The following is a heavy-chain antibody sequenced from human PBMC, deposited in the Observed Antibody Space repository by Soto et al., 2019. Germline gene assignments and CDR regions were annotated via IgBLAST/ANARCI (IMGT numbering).Heavy chain of an antibody. CDR3: ARDNILGILYGGMDV. CDR2: IYYSGST. J-gene: IGHJ6*02. Sequence: PSETLSLTCTVSVGSISSGDYYWSWIRQPPGKGLEWIGYIYYSGSTYYNPSLKSRVTISVDTSKNQFSLKLSSVTAADTAVYYCARDNILGILYGGMDVWGQGTTVTVS. CDR1: VGSISSGDYY. V-gene: IGHV4-30-4*01. D-gene: IGHD3-3*01.